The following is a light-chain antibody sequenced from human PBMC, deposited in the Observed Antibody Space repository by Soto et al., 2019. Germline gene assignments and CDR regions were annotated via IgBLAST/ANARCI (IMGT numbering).Light chain of an antibody. Sequence: DIQLTQSPSFMSASVEDRVTISCRASYDISSSLAWYQQEPCKPPKLLIYVSSILQTGVPSRFTGSGSGRKFALQIRVLQFGDFALYFCQQLCHSPYTFGQGDKLDI. CDR1: YDISSS. CDR2: VSS. CDR3: QQLCHSPYT. V-gene: IGKV1-9*01. J-gene: IGKJ2*01.